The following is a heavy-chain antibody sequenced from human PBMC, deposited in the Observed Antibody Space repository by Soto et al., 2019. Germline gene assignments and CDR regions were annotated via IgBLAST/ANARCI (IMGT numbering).Heavy chain of an antibody. CDR2: IYHSGST. D-gene: IGHD6-13*01. V-gene: IGHV4-30-2*01. Sequence: PSETLSLTCAVSGGSISSGGYSWSWIRQPPGKGLEWIGYIYHSGSTYYNPSLKSRVTISVDRSKNQFSLKLSSVTAADTAVYYCVRAVYSSSWTGGYNWFDPWGQGTLVTVSS. CDR1: GGSISSGGYS. J-gene: IGHJ5*02. CDR3: VRAVYSSSWTGGYNWFDP.